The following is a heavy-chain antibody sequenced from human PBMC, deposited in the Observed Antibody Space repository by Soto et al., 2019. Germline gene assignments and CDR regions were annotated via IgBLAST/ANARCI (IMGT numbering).Heavy chain of an antibody. CDR2: ISWNGGSS. J-gene: IGHJ6*02. D-gene: IGHD2-15*01. CDR3: EKNMEGHGGGGGDV. V-gene: IGHV3-43*01. CDR1: GFSFGSYT. Sequence: EEQLVESGGAVVQPGGSLRLSCEASGFSFGSYTMHWVRQAPGKGLEWVSLISWNGGSSFYADSVKGRFTISRDNSKDSLSLKMKNQRPKKSALYYSEKNMEGHGGGGGDVWGHGTTVTVSS.